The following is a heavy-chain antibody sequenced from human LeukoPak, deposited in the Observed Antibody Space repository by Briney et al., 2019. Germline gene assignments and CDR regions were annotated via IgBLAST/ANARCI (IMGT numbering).Heavy chain of an antibody. V-gene: IGHV1-2*02. CDR1: GYTFTSYY. CDR2: INPNSGGT. Sequence: ASVKVSCKASGYTFTSYYMHWVRQAPGQGLEWMGWINPNSGGTNYAQKFQGRVTMTRDTSISTAYMELSRLRSDDTAVYYCATSTGYSSSWGAFDIWGQGTMVTVSS. CDR3: ATSTGYSSSWGAFDI. J-gene: IGHJ3*02. D-gene: IGHD6-13*01.